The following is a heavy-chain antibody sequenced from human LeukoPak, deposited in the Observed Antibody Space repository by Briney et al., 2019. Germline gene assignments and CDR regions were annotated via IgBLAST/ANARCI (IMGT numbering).Heavy chain of an antibody. CDR3: ARSPKQWLENEYYFDY. J-gene: IGHJ4*02. Sequence: GALRLSCAASGFTFSSYWMSWVRQAPGKGLEWVANIKQDGSEKYYVDSVKGRFTISRDNAKNSLYLQMNSLRAEDTAVYYCARSPKQWLENEYYFDYWGQGTLVTVSS. D-gene: IGHD6-19*01. CDR2: IKQDGSEK. CDR1: GFTFSSYW. V-gene: IGHV3-7*03.